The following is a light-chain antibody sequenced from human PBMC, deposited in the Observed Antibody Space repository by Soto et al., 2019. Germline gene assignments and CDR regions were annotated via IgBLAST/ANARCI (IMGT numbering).Light chain of an antibody. CDR2: GAS. Sequence: ALTQSPATLSVYPGERATLSCRASQSVSSNLAWYQQKPGQAPRLLIYGASTRATGIPARFSGSGSGTEFTLTISSLQSEDFAVYYCQQYNNSGATFGQGTRLEIK. CDR1: QSVSSN. V-gene: IGKV3-15*01. CDR3: QQYNNSGAT. J-gene: IGKJ5*01.